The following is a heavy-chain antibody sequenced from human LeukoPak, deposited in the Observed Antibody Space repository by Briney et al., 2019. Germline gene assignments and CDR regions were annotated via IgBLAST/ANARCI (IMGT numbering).Heavy chain of an antibody. V-gene: IGHV1-2*02. J-gene: IGHJ4*02. CDR3: ARGGYYYDSSGYYPIDY. D-gene: IGHD3-22*01. CDR1: GYTFTGYY. Sequence: ASVKVSCKASGYTFTGYYMHWVRQAPGQGLEWMGWINPNSGGTNYAQKFQGRVTMTRDTSISTAYMELSRLRSDGTAVYYCARGGYYYDSSGYYPIDYWGQGTLVTVSS. CDR2: INPNSGGT.